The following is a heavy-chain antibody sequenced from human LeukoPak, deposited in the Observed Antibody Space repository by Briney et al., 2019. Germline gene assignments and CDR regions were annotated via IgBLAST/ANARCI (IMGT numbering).Heavy chain of an antibody. CDR3: ARGRERHYYMDV. Sequence: PSETLSLTCAVYGGSFSGYYWSWIRQPPGKGLEWIGEINHSGSTNYNPSLKSRVTISVDTSKNQFSLKLSSVTAADTAVYYCARGRERHYYMDVWGKGTTVTVSS. CDR1: GGSFSGYY. J-gene: IGHJ6*03. CDR2: INHSGST. V-gene: IGHV4-34*01. D-gene: IGHD1-26*01.